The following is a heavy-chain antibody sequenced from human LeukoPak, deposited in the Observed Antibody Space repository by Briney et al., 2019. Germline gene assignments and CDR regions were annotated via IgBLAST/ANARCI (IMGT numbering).Heavy chain of an antibody. V-gene: IGHV4-59*01. CDR3: TRVGPSLHWNPDY. D-gene: IGHD1-1*01. J-gene: IGHJ4*02. Sequence: SETLSLTCTVSGGSMSSYYWMWIRQPPGKGLEWIGSISYNGKTSHNPSLKSRVTISVDTSKNQFSLKLSSVTAADTAVYYCTRVGPSLHWNPDYWGQGTLVTVSS. CDR2: ISYNGKT. CDR1: GGSMSSYY.